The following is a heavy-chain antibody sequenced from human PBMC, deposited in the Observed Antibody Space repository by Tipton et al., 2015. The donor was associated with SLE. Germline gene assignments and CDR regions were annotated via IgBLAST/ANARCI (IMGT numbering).Heavy chain of an antibody. J-gene: IGHJ5*02. CDR1: GGSISSSSYY. Sequence: TLSLTCAVSGGSISSSSYYWGWIRQPPGKGLEWIGSIYYSGSTNYNPSLKSRVTISVDTSKNQFSLKLSSVTAADTAVYYCARERWDYYDSSGLLSWFDPWGQGTLVTVSS. CDR3: ARERWDYYDSSGLLSWFDP. V-gene: IGHV4-39*07. CDR2: IYYSGST. D-gene: IGHD3-22*01.